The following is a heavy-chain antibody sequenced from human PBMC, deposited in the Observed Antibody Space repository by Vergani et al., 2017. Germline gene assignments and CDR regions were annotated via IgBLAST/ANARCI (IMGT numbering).Heavy chain of an antibody. D-gene: IGHD6-13*01. Sequence: QLVESGGDLVQPGGSLRLSCAVSGFTVSSHYMSWVRQAPGKGLEWVSGINWNSDSIAYADSVKGRFTISRDNAKNSLYLQMNSLRAEDTALYYCVKDIAASGNYWYFDLWGRGTLVTVSS. CDR3: VKDIAASGNYWYFDL. J-gene: IGHJ2*01. CDR2: INWNSDSI. V-gene: IGHV3-9*01. CDR1: GFTVSSHY.